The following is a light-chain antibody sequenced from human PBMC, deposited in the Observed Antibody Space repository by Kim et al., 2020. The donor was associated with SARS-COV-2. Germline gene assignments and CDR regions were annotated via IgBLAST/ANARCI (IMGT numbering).Light chain of an antibody. CDR3: MQALQTPYT. CDR1: QSLLHSNGYNY. Sequence: EPASISYRSSQSLLHSNGYNYLDWYLQKPGQSPQLLIYLGSNRASGVPDRFSGSGSGTYFTLKISRVEAEDVGVYYCMQALQTPYTFGQGTKLEI. CDR2: LGS. V-gene: IGKV2-28*01. J-gene: IGKJ2*01.